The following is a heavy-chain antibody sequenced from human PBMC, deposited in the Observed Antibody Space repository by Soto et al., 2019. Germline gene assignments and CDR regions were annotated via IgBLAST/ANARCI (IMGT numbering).Heavy chain of an antibody. CDR2: INPNSGGT. V-gene: IGHV1-2*02. Sequence: APVKVSCKASGYTFTGYYMHWVRQAPGQGLEWMGWINPNSGGTNYAQKFQGRVTMTRDTSISTAYMELSRLRSDDTAVYYCARPTTVTTFWFDPWGQGTLVTVSS. CDR3: ARPTTVTTFWFDP. J-gene: IGHJ5*02. CDR1: GYTFTGYY. D-gene: IGHD4-17*01.